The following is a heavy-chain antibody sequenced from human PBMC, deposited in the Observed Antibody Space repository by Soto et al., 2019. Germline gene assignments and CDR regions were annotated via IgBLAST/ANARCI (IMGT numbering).Heavy chain of an antibody. J-gene: IGHJ6*02. D-gene: IGHD2-2*01. V-gene: IGHV3-73*01. CDR1: GFTFSGAA. CDR2: IRSKANSYAT. Sequence: EVQLVESGGGLVQAGGSLKLSCAASGFTFSGAAMHWVRQASGKGLEWVGRIRSKANSYATEYAASVKGRFTISRDDSKNTAYLQMNSLKTEDTAVYYCRGYCISSSCYESGMDVWGQGTTVIVSS. CDR3: RGYCISSSCYESGMDV.